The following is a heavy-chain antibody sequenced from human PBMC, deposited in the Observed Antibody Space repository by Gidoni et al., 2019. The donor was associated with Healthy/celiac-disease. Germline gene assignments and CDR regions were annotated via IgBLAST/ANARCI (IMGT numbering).Heavy chain of an antibody. V-gene: IGHV4-34*01. CDR2: INHSGST. CDR3: ARGLLWWSTRYNWFDP. Sequence: QVQLQQWGAGLLKPSETLSLTCAVYGGSFSGYYWSWIRQPPGKGLEWIGEINHSGSTNYNPSLKSRVTISVDTSKNQFSLKLSSVTAADTAVYYCARGLLWWSTRYNWFDPWGQGTLVTVSS. CDR1: GGSFSGYY. J-gene: IGHJ5*02. D-gene: IGHD2-21*01.